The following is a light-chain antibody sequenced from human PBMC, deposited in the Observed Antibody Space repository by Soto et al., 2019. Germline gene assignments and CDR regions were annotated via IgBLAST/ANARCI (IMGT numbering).Light chain of an antibody. J-gene: IGKJ3*01. Sequence: EIVSTQSPGTLSLSPGERATLSGRASQSASSSYLAWYQKKPGQDPRILIYGASSRATGIPDRFSGSGSGTDFNLTISRLETEECAVYECQQYGSSPITVGPGTKGEIK. CDR2: GAS. V-gene: IGKV3-20*01. CDR3: QQYGSSPIT. CDR1: QSASSSY.